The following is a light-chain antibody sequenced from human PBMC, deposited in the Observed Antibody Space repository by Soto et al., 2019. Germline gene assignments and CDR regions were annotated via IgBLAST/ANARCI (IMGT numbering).Light chain of an antibody. CDR3: SSYTSSSTYV. J-gene: IGLJ1*01. Sequence: QSALTQPPSVSGSPGQSVIISCTGTSSDVGTYNRVSWYQQPPGTAPKLMIFEVKNRPAGVPDRFSGSKSGNTASLTISGLQAEDEAVYYCSSYTSSSTYVFGTGTKLTVL. CDR2: EVK. V-gene: IGLV2-18*02. CDR1: SSDVGTYNR.